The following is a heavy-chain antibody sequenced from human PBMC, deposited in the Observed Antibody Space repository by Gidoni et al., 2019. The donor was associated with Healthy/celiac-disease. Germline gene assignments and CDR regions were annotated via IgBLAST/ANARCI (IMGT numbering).Heavy chain of an antibody. CDR2: IYYSGST. Sequence: QVQLQESGPGLVQPSQTLSLTCTVSGGSISSGDYYWSWIRQPPGKGLEWIGYIYYSGSTYYNPSLKSRVTISVDTSKNQFSLKLSSVTAADTAVYYCARERSSTSRTTVTTLRVFDYWGQGTLVTVSS. J-gene: IGHJ4*02. D-gene: IGHD4-17*01. V-gene: IGHV4-30-4*01. CDR1: GGSISSGDYY. CDR3: ARERSSTSRTTVTTLRVFDY.